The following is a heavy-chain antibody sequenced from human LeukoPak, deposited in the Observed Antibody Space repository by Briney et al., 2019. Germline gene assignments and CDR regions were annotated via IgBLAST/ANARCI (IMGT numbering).Heavy chain of an antibody. CDR2: ISSSSSTI. V-gene: IGHV3-48*01. D-gene: IGHD2-2*01. CDR3: ARVVVVPAAIFSDY. J-gene: IGHJ4*02. CDR1: GFTFSSYS. Sequence: GGSLRLSCAASGFTFSSYSMNWVRQAPGEGLERGSYISSSSSTIYYADSVKGRFTISRDNAKNSLYLQMNSLRAEDTAVYYCARVVVVPAAIFSDYWGQGTLVTVSS.